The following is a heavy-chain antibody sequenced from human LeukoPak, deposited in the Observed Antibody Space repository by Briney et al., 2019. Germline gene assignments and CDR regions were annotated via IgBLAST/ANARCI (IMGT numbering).Heavy chain of an antibody. Sequence: PGGSLRLSCAASGFIFSSYAMSWVRQAPGKGLEWVSAISGSGFNTYYADSVKGRFTISRDSSKNTLYLQINSLRVEDTAIYYCAKDWLLDYWGRGTLVIVSS. V-gene: IGHV3-23*01. CDR2: ISGSGFNT. CDR3: AKDWLLDY. CDR1: GFIFSSYA. D-gene: IGHD3-9*01. J-gene: IGHJ4*02.